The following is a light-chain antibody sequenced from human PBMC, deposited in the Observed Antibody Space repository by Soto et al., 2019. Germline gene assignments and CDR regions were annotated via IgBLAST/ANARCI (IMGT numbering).Light chain of an antibody. Sequence: QMSMSPSSLSASIGDRGIITSRANQSIRSYLNRFQQKPRNAPKLLIYSASNLQSGVPSRFSGSGSGTDFTLTISSLLPEDFATYYCQQSYSTPLTFGGGSKVDI. CDR2: SAS. CDR1: QSIRSY. J-gene: IGKJ4*01. V-gene: IGKV1-39*01. CDR3: QQSYSTPLT.